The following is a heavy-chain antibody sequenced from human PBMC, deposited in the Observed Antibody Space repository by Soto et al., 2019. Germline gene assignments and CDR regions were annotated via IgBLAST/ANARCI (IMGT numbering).Heavy chain of an antibody. Sequence: ASVKVSCKASGYTFTSYGISWVRQAPGQGLEWMGRISAYKGNTNYAQKLQGRVTMTTDTSTSTAYMELRSLRSDDTALYYCARDPSGSGSFWDYYGMDVWGQGTTVTVSS. CDR1: GYTFTSYG. D-gene: IGHD3-10*01. V-gene: IGHV1-18*01. CDR2: ISAYKGNT. CDR3: ARDPSGSGSFWDYYGMDV. J-gene: IGHJ6*02.